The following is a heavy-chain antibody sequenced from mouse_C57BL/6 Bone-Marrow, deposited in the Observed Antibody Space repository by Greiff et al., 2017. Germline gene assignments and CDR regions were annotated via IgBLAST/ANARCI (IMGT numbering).Heavy chain of an antibody. CDR2: INPSTGGT. V-gene: IGHV1-42*01. Sequence: EVQLQQSGPELVKPGASVKISCTASGFSFTGYYMNWVKQSPEKSLEWIGEINPSTGGTTYNQKFKAKATLTVDKSSSTAYMQLKSLTSEDSAVYYCAEANWAGFAYWVQGTMVTVSA. J-gene: IGHJ3*01. CDR1: GFSFTGYY. CDR3: AEANWAGFAY. D-gene: IGHD4-1*01.